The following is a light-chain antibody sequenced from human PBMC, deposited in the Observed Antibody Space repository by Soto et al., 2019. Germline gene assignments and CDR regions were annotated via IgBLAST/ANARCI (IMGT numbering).Light chain of an antibody. J-gene: IGLJ1*01. CDR1: SSDVGGHNY. V-gene: IGLV2-14*01. CDR2: EVT. Sequence: QSVLTQPASVSGSPGQSITVSCTGTSSDVGGHNYVSWFQQHPGQAPKLLIYEVTTRPSGVSTRFSGSKSGNTASLTISGLQAEDEADYHCSSYSRSGTILVLGTGTKGTVL. CDR3: SSYSRSGTILV.